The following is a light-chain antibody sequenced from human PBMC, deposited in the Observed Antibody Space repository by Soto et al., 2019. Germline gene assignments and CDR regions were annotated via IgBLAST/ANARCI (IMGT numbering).Light chain of an antibody. CDR1: QSVGSN. CDR2: GAS. Sequence: EIVMTQSPATLSVSPGERATLSCRASQSVGSNLAWYQQKPGQAPRLLIYGASTRATGIPARFSCSGSGTEFTLTISILQSEDFAIYFCQQYNNWPPDRTYGQGTKVEIK. V-gene: IGKV3-15*01. J-gene: IGKJ1*01. CDR3: QQYNNWPPDRT.